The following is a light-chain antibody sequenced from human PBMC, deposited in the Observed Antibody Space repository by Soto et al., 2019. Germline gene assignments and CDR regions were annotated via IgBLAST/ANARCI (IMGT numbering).Light chain of an antibody. CDR2: AAS. Sequence: DIQLTQSPSFLSASVGDRVTITCRASQDISNYLAWYQQKPGKAPKRLIYAASSLQSGVPSRFSGSGSGTEFTLTISSLQPEDFATYYCLQHNSYPLTFGGGTKVDIK. V-gene: IGKV1-17*01. J-gene: IGKJ4*01. CDR1: QDISNY. CDR3: LQHNSYPLT.